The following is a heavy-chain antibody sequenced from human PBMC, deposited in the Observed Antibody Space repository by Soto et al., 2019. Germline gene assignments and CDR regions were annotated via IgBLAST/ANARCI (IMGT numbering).Heavy chain of an antibody. V-gene: IGHV1-18*01. CDR2: ISAYNGNT. Sequence: QVQLVQSGAEVKKPGASVKVSCKASGYTFTSYGISWVRQAPGQGLEWMGWISAYNGNTNYAQKLQGRVNMTTDTSPITDYMELGSLRSDDTAVDYCARCPGDYGLDWYFDLWGRGTLVTVSS. CDR1: GYTFTSYG. J-gene: IGHJ2*01. CDR3: ARCPGDYGLDWYFDL. D-gene: IGHD4-17*01.